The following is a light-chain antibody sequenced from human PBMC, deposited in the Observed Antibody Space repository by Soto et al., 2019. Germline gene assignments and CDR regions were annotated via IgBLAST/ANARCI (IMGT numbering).Light chain of an antibody. Sequence: QSALTQPASVSGSPGQSITISCTGTSSNVGSYKLVSWYQHHPGKAPRLIIYEVVQRPSGVPDRFSGSKSGNTASLTVSGLQAADEADYFCKSYAGSNTYVFGSGTKVTVL. V-gene: IGLV2-14*02. J-gene: IGLJ1*01. CDR2: EVV. CDR1: SSNVGSYKL. CDR3: KSYAGSNTYV.